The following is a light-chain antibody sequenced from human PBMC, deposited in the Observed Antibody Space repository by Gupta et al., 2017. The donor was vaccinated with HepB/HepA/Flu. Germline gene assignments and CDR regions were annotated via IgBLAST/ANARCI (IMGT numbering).Light chain of an antibody. CDR1: QSVVSSY. Sequence: SSPGEGATLSCRASQSVVSSYLGWQQHRPGQAPRLRIYAAYTRATGITDRFSGSWYGKYFTLTSSRGDPEDFAVYYCQHGGCSAVYTFGQGTKLEI. V-gene: IGKV3-20*01. CDR2: AAY. J-gene: IGKJ2*01. CDR3: QHGGCSAVYT.